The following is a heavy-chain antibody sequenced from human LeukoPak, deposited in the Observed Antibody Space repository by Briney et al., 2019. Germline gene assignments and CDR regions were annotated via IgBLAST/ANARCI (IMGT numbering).Heavy chain of an antibody. Sequence: GGSLRLSCAASGFTFSSYSMNWVRQAPGKGLEWVSYISSSSSTIYYADSVKGRFTISRDNAKNSLYLQMNSLRAEDTALYYCARAGVTWGYDYWGQGTLVAVSS. CDR3: ARAGVTWGYDY. CDR2: ISSSSSTI. J-gene: IGHJ4*02. CDR1: GFTFSSYS. V-gene: IGHV3-48*04. D-gene: IGHD2-8*01.